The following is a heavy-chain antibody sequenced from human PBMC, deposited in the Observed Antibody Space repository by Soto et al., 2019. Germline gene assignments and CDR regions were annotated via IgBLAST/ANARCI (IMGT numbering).Heavy chain of an antibody. CDR1: GYSFASYW. CDR3: ARHWVLYDYDDV. J-gene: IGHJ6*02. V-gene: IGHV5-10-1*01. D-gene: IGHD3-16*01. CDR2: IDPSDSYT. Sequence: GESLKISCKGSGYSFASYWISWVRQMPGKGLAWMGRIDPSDSYTKYSPSFQGHVTISVDKSISTAYLQWSSLKASDTAMYYCARHWVLYDYDDVWGQGTTVA.